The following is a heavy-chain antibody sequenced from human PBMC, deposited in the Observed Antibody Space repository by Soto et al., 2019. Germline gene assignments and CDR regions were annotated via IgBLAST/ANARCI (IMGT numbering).Heavy chain of an antibody. CDR1: GFPFSTTD. CDR2: IGGSGETT. CDR3: AKNSGWFNT. J-gene: IGHJ5*02. Sequence: EFQVMQSGGGLVQPEGSLRLACAASGFPFSTTDMSWVRQAPGKGLEWVSTIGGSGETTYYADSVKGRFTISRDNSKNTLYLQMNSLRADDTALYYCAKNSGWFNTWGQGALVTVSS. D-gene: IGHD3-10*01. V-gene: IGHV3-23*01.